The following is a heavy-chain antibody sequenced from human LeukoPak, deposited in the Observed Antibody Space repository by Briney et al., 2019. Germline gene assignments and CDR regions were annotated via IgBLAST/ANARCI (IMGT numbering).Heavy chain of an antibody. J-gene: IGHJ4*02. V-gene: IGHV4-4*09. Sequence: TPATLCLSCTVSGGSISSFFWSSVRQPPGKGLEWFCYIDTSGRTKYNPSQKSRHTIPVDTTKHQFSLKLSSVTAADTAVYYCARQAFYSSSWYSTWGEGTLVTVSS. CDR2: IDTSGRT. D-gene: IGHD6-13*01. CDR1: GGSISSFF. CDR3: ARQAFYSSSWYST.